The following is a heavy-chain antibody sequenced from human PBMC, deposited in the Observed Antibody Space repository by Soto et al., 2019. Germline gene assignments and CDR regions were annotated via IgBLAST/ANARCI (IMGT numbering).Heavy chain of an antibody. V-gene: IGHV1-69*13. CDR2: IIPIFGTA. J-gene: IGHJ6*02. Sequence: SVKVSCKASGGTFSSYAISWVRQAPGQGLEWMGGIIPIFGTANYAQKFQGRVTITADESTSTAYMELSSLRSEDTAVYYCARGLWFGELSPYYYGMDVWGQGTTVTVSS. CDR1: GGTFSSYA. CDR3: ARGLWFGELSPYYYGMDV. D-gene: IGHD3-10*01.